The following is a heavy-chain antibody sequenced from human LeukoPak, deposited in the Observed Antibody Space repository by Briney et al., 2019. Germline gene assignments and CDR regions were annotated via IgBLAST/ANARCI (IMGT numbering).Heavy chain of an antibody. CDR3: ATHSRGWYSYDAFDI. CDR1: LGFNRRYH. J-gene: IGHJ3*02. Sequence: ETLSQTLLCTLGFNRRYHWNWIGQPRGKELAGIGYIYYSGSTNYNPALKSRVTISVDTSKNQCALKLSSVTAADTAVYYCATHSRGWYSYDAFDIWGQGTMVTVSS. D-gene: IGHD6-19*01. CDR2: IYYSGST. V-gene: IGHV4-59*01.